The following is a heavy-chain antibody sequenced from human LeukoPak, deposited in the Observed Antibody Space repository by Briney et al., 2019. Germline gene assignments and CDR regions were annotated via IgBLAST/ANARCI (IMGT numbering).Heavy chain of an antibody. CDR1: GYTFTSYG. J-gene: IGHJ4*02. Sequence: GASVKVSCKASGYTFTSYGISWVRQAPGQGLEWMGWMNPNSGNTGYAQKFQGRVTMTRNTSISTAYMELSSLRSEDTAVYYCARATWGNYYDSSGADYWGQGTLVTVSS. V-gene: IGHV1-8*02. CDR2: MNPNSGNT. CDR3: ARATWGNYYDSSGADY. D-gene: IGHD3-22*01.